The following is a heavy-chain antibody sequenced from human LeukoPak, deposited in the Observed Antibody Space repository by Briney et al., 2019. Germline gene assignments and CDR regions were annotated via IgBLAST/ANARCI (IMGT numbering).Heavy chain of an antibody. Sequence: SETLSLTCTVSGGSISSYYWSWIRQPPGKGLEWIGYIYYSGSTNYNPSLKSRVTISVDTSKNQFSLKLSSVTAADTAMYYCARTTVTTHFDYWGQGTLVTVSS. CDR2: IYYSGST. J-gene: IGHJ4*02. V-gene: IGHV4-59*08. CDR3: ARTTVTTHFDY. CDR1: GGSISSYY. D-gene: IGHD4-17*01.